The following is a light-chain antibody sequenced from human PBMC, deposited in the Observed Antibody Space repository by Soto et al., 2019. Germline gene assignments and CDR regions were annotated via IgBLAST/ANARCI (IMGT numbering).Light chain of an antibody. CDR2: NND. Sequence: QSVLTQPPSASGTPGQRVTISCSGSSSNTGTYTVNWYQQFPGTAPKLLIYNNDQRPSGVPDRFSGFKYGTAASLAISGLQSEDEAEYYCAAWDDSLSGLYVFGTGTKVTVL. CDR3: AAWDDSLSGLYV. V-gene: IGLV1-44*01. J-gene: IGLJ1*01. CDR1: SSNTGTYT.